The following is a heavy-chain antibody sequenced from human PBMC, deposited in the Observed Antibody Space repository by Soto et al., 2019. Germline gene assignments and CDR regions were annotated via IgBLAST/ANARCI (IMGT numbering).Heavy chain of an antibody. J-gene: IGHJ5*02. V-gene: IGHV6-1*01. CDR2: TYYRSKWYN. CDR3: ARDSWAGGSGWYVDWFDP. D-gene: IGHD6-19*01. Sequence: SQTLSLTCAISGGSVSSNSAAWNWIRQSPSRGLEWLGRTYYRSKWYNDYAVSVKSRITINPDTSKNQFSLQLNSVTPEDTAVYYCARDSWAGGSGWYVDWFDPWGQGTLVTVSS. CDR1: GGSVSSNSAA.